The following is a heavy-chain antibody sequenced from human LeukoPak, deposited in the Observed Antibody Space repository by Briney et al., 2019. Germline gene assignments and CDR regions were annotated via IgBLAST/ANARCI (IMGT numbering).Heavy chain of an antibody. CDR1: GFTFYTYA. CDR2: ISSSGSTI. V-gene: IGHV3-48*04. J-gene: IGHJ6*03. Sequence: GGSLRLSCAASGFTFYTYAMSWVRQAPGKGLEWVSYISSSGSTIYYADSVKGRFTISRDNAKNSLYLQMNSLRAEDTAVYYCARVSPYCSSTSCRLTYYYYMDVWGKGTTATVSS. CDR3: ARVSPYCSSTSCRLTYYYYMDV. D-gene: IGHD2-2*01.